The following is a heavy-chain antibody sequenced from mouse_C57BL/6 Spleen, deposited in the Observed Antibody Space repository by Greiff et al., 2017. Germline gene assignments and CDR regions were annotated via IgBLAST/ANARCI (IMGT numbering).Heavy chain of an antibody. J-gene: IGHJ1*03. CDR1: GYAFTNYL. D-gene: IGHD1-1*01. CDR3: ASPPSYYGSRYFDV. CDR2: INPGNGGT. Sequence: VQLQQSGAELVRPGTSVKVSCKASGYAFTNYLIEWVKQRPGQGLEWIGVINPGNGGTNYNEKFKGKATLTADKSSSTAYMQLSSLTSEDSAVYFCASPPSYYGSRYFDVWGTGTTVTVSS. V-gene: IGHV1-54*01.